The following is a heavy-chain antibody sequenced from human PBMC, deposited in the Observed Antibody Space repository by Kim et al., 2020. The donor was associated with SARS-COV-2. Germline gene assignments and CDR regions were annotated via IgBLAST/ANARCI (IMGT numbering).Heavy chain of an antibody. V-gene: IGHV3-74*01. CDR3: ARPNYYDSGRQLNWFDP. Sequence: GGSLRLSCAASGFTFSVYWMHWVRQAPGKGLEWVSRINSDGSCTSYADSVKGRFTISRDNAKNTLYLQMNSLRAEDTAMYYCARPNYYDSGRQLNWFDPWGHGTLVSVSS. CDR2: INSDGSCT. D-gene: IGHD3-10*01. CDR1: GFTFSVYW. J-gene: IGHJ5*02.